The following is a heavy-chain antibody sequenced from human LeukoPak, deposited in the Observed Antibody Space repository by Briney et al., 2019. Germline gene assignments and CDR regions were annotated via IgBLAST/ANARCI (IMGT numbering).Heavy chain of an antibody. J-gene: IGHJ4*02. CDR2: ISAYNGNT. V-gene: IGHV1-18*01. CDR1: GYTFTSYG. Sequence: ASVKVSCKAAGYTFTSYGISWVRQAPGQGLEWMGWISAYNGNTNYAQKLQGRVTMTTDTSTSTAYMELRSLGSDDTAVYYCARDRAYYDSSGYSYPFADFRGLDYWGQGTLVTVSS. CDR3: ARDRAYYDSSGYSYPFADFRGLDY. D-gene: IGHD3-22*01.